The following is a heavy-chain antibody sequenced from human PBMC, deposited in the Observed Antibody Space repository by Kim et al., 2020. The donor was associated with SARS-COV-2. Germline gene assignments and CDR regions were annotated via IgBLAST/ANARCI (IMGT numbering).Heavy chain of an antibody. D-gene: IGHD6-19*01. V-gene: IGHV3-74*01. CDR1: GFTFSSHW. Sequence: GWSLRLSCAASGFTFSSHWMHWVRQAPGKGLVWVSRINSDGTTTSYADSVKGRFTISRDNAKNTLYLQMNSLRAEDTAVYYCARRQFSSGWYYFDYWGQGTLVTVSS. J-gene: IGHJ4*02. CDR3: ARRQFSSGWYYFDY. CDR2: INSDGTTT.